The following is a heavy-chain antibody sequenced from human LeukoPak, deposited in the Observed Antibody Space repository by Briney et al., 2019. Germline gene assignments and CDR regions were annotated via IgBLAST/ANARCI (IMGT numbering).Heavy chain of an antibody. CDR1: GYTFRQYS. CDR3: ARDYILPLETDNGDGFAI. J-gene: IGHJ3*02. V-gene: IGHV1-18*01. Sequence: GASVKVSCKGSGYTFRQYSISWVRQAPGKGLEWMGWVSPSHTTRVYAQQFQGRVTMTADTNTNTVSMELRSLRSDDTAVYFCARDYILPLETDNGDGFAIWGQGTVVSVSS. D-gene: IGHD3-3*02. CDR2: VSPSHTTR.